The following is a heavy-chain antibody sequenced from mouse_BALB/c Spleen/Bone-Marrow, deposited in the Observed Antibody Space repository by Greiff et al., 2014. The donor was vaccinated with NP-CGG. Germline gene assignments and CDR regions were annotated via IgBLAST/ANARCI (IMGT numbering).Heavy chain of an antibody. Sequence: VKLMESGAELMKPGASVKISCKATGYIFSSYWIEWVKQRPGHGLEWIGEILPGISTNYNEKFKGKATFTADTSSNTAYMQLSSLTSEDSAVYYCARGISYHFDYWGQGTTFTVSS. V-gene: IGHV1-9*01. CDR2: ILPGIST. CDR1: GYIFSSYW. J-gene: IGHJ2*01. CDR3: ARGISYHFDY. D-gene: IGHD5-1*01.